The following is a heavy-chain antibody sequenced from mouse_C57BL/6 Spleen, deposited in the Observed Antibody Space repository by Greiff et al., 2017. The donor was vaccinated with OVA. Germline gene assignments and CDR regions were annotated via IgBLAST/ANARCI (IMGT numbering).Heavy chain of an antibody. CDR2: IRSKSNNYAT. V-gene: IGHV10-1*01. CDR1: GFSFNTYA. D-gene: IGHD2-4*01. CDR3: VRGGLRGPFDY. Sequence: DVMLVESGGGLVQPKGSLKLSCAASGFSFNTYAMNWVRQAPGKGLEWVARIRSKSNNYATYYADSVKDRFTISRDDSESMLYLQMNNLKTEDTAMYYCVRGGLRGPFDYWGQGTTLTVSS. J-gene: IGHJ2*01.